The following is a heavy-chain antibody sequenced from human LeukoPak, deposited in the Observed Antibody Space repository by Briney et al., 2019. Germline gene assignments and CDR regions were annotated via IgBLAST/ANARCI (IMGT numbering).Heavy chain of an antibody. D-gene: IGHD3-10*01. CDR1: GFTFSSYG. V-gene: IGHV3-30*02. J-gene: IGHJ6*03. Sequence: GGSLRLSCAASGFTFSSYGMHWVRQAPGKGLEWVAFIRYDGSNKYYADSVKGRFTISRDNSKNTLYLQMNSLRAEDTAVYYCAKSPITMVRGVNYYYYYMDVWGKGTTVTISS. CDR3: AKSPITMVRGVNYYYYYMDV. CDR2: IRYDGSNK.